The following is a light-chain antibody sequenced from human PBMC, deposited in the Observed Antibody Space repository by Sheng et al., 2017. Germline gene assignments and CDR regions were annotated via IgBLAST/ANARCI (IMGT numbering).Light chain of an antibody. CDR1: QSAGSS. Sequence: EIVLTQSPVTLSLSPGERATLSCRASQSAGSSLAWYQQKPGQAPRLLIYDATNRATGIPARFSGSGSGTDFTLTISSLEPEDFAVYYCQQRSNWPLTFGGGTNVEIK. J-gene: IGKJ4*01. CDR3: QQRSNWPLT. CDR2: DAT. V-gene: IGKV3-11*01.